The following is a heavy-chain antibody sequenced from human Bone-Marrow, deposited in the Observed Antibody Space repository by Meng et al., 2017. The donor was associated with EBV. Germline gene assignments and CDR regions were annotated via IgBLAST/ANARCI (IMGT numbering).Heavy chain of an antibody. V-gene: IGHV1-69*01. CDR1: GGTFSSHA. Sequence: QVQLVQLGAEVKKPGSSVKGSCKASGGTFSSHAISWVRQAPGQGLEWMGGIIPIFGTANYAQKFQGRVTITADESTSTAYMELSSLRSEDTAVYYCARVCSVPAAPETDNWFDPWGQGTLVTVSS. CDR3: ARVCSVPAAPETDNWFDP. J-gene: IGHJ5*02. D-gene: IGHD2-2*01. CDR2: IIPIFGTA.